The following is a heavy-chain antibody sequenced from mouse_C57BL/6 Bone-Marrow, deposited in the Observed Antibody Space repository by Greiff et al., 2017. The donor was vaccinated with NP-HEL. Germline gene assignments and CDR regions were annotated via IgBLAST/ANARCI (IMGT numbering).Heavy chain of an antibody. Sequence: EVKLVESGGGLVQPGGSLKLSCAASGFTFSDYYMYWVRQTPEKRLEWVAYLSNGGGSTYYPDTVKGRFTISRDNAKNTLYLQMSRLKAEDTAMYYCARHDWDWGQGTLVTVSA. D-gene: IGHD4-1*01. CDR1: GFTFSDYY. J-gene: IGHJ3*01. CDR3: ARHDWD. CDR2: LSNGGGST. V-gene: IGHV5-12*01.